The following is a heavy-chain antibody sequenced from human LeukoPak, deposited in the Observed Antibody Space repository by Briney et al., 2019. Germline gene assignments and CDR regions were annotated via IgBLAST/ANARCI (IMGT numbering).Heavy chain of an antibody. D-gene: IGHD6-19*01. CDR3: ARDRRIAVAGTYWYFDL. CDR2: ISYDGSNK. Sequence: GGSLRLSCAASGFTFSSYAMPWVRQAPGKGLEWVAVISYDGSNKYYADSVKGRFTISRDNSKNTLYLQMNSLRAEDTAVYYCARDRRIAVAGTYWYFDLWGRGTLVTVSS. CDR1: GFTFSSYA. V-gene: IGHV3-30-3*01. J-gene: IGHJ2*01.